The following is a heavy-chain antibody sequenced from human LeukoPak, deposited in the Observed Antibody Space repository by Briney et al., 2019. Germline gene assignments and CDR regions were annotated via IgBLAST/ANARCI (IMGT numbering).Heavy chain of an antibody. CDR2: ISSSSSYI. D-gene: IGHD3-22*01. CDR1: GFTFSSYS. Sequence: GGSLRLSCAASGFTFSSYSMNWVRQAPGKGLEWVSSISSSSSYIYYADSVKGRFTISRDNAKNSLYLQMNSLRAEDTAVYYCARDTEYYYDSSVYFDYWGQGTLATVSS. J-gene: IGHJ4*02. CDR3: ARDTEYYYDSSVYFDY. V-gene: IGHV3-21*01.